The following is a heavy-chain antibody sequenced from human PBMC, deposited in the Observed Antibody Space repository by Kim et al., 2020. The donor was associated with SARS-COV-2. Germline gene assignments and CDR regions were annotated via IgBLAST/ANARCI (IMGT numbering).Heavy chain of an antibody. J-gene: IGHJ3*02. Sequence: GGSLRLSCAASGFTFSDYYMSWIRQAPGKGLEWVSYISSSSSYTNYAYSVKGRFTISRDNAKTSLYLQMNSLRAEDTAVYYCARGDSSGYYSAGDAFDIWGQGTMVPVSS. CDR2: ISSSSSYT. CDR3: ARGDSSGYYSAGDAFDI. D-gene: IGHD3-22*01. CDR1: GFTFSDYY. V-gene: IGHV3-11*06.